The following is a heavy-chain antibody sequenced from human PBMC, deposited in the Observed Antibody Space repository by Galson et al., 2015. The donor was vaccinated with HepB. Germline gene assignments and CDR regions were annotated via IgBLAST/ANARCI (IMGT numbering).Heavy chain of an antibody. CDR3: ATDPYYYDSSGYALSY. D-gene: IGHD3-22*01. V-gene: IGHV1-24*01. Sequence: SVKVSCKVSGYTLTELSMHWVRQAPGKGLEWMGGFDPEDGETIYAQKFQGRVTMTEDTSTDTAYMELSSLRSEDTAVYYCATDPYYYDSSGYALSYWGQGTLVTVSS. J-gene: IGHJ4*02. CDR2: FDPEDGET. CDR1: GYTLTELS.